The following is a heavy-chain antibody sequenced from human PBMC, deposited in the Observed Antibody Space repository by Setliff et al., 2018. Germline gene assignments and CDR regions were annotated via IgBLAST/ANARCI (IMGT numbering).Heavy chain of an antibody. Sequence: SETLSLTCTVSGASINSGTYYWAWIRQPPGKGLEWIGRIHYSGTTYYNASLKSRVTISADTAKNQFSLKLTSVTAADTAVYYCARTGTYRYFDYWGQGTRVTVSS. CDR3: ARTGTYRYFDY. D-gene: IGHD1-1*01. CDR2: IHYSGTT. CDR1: GASINSGTYY. J-gene: IGHJ4*02. V-gene: IGHV4-39*01.